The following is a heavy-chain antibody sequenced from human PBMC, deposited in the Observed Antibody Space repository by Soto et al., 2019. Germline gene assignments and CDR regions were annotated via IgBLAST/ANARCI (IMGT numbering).Heavy chain of an antibody. Sequence: SVKVSCKASGGTFSSYTMSWVRQAPGQGLEWMGRIIPILGIANYAQKFQGRVTITADKSTSTAYMELSSLRSEDTAVYYCARDLGIAVADSGWFDPWGQGTLVTVSS. D-gene: IGHD6-19*01. CDR3: ARDLGIAVADSGWFDP. CDR1: GGTFSSYT. V-gene: IGHV1-69*04. J-gene: IGHJ5*02. CDR2: IIPILGIA.